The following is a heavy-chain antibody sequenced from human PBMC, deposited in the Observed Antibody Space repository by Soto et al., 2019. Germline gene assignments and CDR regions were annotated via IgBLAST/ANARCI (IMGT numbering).Heavy chain of an antibody. Sequence: PGGSLRLSCAASGFTFSSYAMSWVRQAPGKGLEWVSAISGSGGSTYYADSVKGRFTISRDNSKNTLYLQMNSLRAEDTAVYYCARDLSHCSSTSCYFSIDFLYGMDVWGQGTTVTVSS. J-gene: IGHJ6*02. D-gene: IGHD2-2*01. CDR2: ISGSGGST. V-gene: IGHV3-23*01. CDR3: ARDLSHCSSTSCYFSIDFLYGMDV. CDR1: GFTFSSYA.